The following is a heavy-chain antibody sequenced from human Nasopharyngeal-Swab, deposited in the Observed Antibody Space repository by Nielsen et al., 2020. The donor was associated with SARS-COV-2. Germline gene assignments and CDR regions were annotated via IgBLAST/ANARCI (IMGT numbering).Heavy chain of an antibody. D-gene: IGHD3-10*01. CDR3: ARVASLSTMVRGVHYGMDV. J-gene: IGHJ6*02. CDR2: IYYSGST. Sequence: WIRQPPGKGLEWIGYIYYSGSTNYNPSLKSRVTISVDTSKNQFSLKLSSVTAADTAVYYCARVASLSTMVRGVHYGMDVWGQGTTVTVSS. V-gene: IGHV4-59*01.